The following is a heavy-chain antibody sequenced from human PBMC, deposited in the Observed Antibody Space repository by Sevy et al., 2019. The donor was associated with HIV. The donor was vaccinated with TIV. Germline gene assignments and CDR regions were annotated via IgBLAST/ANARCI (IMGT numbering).Heavy chain of an antibody. Sequence: ASVKVSCKTSGYTFTSYDINWVRQATGQGLEWMGWMNPDSGKRGYAQTFQGRVTMTTNTSISTAYMELRSLRSEDSAAYYCARADLDSSTFFYYYGMDVWGQGTTVTVSS. D-gene: IGHD6-13*01. CDR3: ARADLDSSTFFYYYGMDV. CDR1: GYTFTSYD. J-gene: IGHJ6*02. CDR2: MNPDSGKR. V-gene: IGHV1-8*01.